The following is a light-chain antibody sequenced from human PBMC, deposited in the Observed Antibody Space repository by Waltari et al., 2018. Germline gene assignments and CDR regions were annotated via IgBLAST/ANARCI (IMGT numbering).Light chain of an antibody. CDR3: CSYAGITTPVV. J-gene: IGLJ2*01. CDR1: RSDVGNYNL. V-gene: IGLV2-23*02. Sequence: QSALTQPASVSGSPGQSITISCTGTRSDVGNYNLVSWYQQRPGKAPKLMIFEVNKRPSGVSNRFSGSKSGNTASLTISGLQAEDEADYFCCSYAGITTPVVFGGGTKMTVL. CDR2: EVN.